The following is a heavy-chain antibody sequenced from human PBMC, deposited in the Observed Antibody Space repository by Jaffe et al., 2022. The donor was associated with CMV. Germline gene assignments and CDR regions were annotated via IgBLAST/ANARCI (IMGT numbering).Heavy chain of an antibody. CDR1: GFTFSNAW. V-gene: IGHV3-15*01. J-gene: IGHJ6*02. CDR3: TTGVGGSYRQLYYYYGMDV. Sequence: EVQLVESGGGLVKPGGSLRLSCAASGFTFSNAWMSWVRQAPGKGLEWVGRIKSKTDGGTTDYAAPVKGRFTISRDDSKNTLYLQMNSLKTEDTAVYYCTTGVGGSYRQLYYYYGMDVWGQGTTVTVSS. CDR2: IKSKTDGGTT. D-gene: IGHD1-26*01.